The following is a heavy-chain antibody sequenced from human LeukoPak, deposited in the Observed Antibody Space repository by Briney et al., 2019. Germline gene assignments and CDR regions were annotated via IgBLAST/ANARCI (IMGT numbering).Heavy chain of an antibody. V-gene: IGHV3-21*01. J-gene: IGHJ4*02. CDR1: GFSFSTYN. CDR3: ARDKVVGPAQFDY. CDR2: ITTSSSYI. D-gene: IGHD2-2*01. Sequence: GGSLRLSCAASGFSFSTYNMNWVRQAPGKGLEWVSSITTSSSYIYYADSVKGRFTISRDNAKNSLYLQMNSLRAEDTAVYYCARDKVVGPAQFDYWGQGALVTVSS.